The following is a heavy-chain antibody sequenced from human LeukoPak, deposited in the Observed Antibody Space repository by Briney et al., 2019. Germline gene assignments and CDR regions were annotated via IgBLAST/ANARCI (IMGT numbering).Heavy chain of an antibody. CDR3: ARGSGSYYIPSNY. D-gene: IGHD3-10*01. CDR1: GFTFSSHG. V-gene: IGHV3-30*03. Sequence: SLRLSCEASGFTFSSHGMHWVRQAPGKGLEWVAVISYDGSNEYYADFVKGRFTISRDNSKNTLYLQMNSLRAEDTAVYYCARGSGSYYIPSNYWGQGTLVTVSS. J-gene: IGHJ4*02. CDR2: ISYDGSNE.